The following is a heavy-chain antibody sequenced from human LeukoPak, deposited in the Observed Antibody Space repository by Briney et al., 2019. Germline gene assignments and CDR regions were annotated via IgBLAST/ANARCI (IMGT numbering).Heavy chain of an antibody. CDR1: GDSTSSDH. CDR2: ISYRGSM. D-gene: IGHD1-26*01. V-gene: IGHV4-59*01. CDR3: VVYIAGGGGRGY. J-gene: IGHJ4*02. Sequence: SETLSLTCTVSGDSTSSDHWSWVRQPPGKGLDWIGHISYRGSMKYNPSLESRVSISLDTSNNQFFLKLTTLTAADTAVYYCVVYIAGGGGRGYWDQGTLVTVSS.